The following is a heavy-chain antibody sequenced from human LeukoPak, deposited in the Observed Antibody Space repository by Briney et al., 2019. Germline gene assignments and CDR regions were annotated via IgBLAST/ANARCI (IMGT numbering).Heavy chain of an antibody. J-gene: IGHJ4*02. Sequence: PSDTLSLTCTVSGGSISSNHCYWAWIRRPPGKGLEWIGSICFSRTTYYNPSLKSRVTMSIDTSKNHFSLKVASVTAADTAVYYCGRHFPETGRDEQPLEYWGQGSLFTVSS. V-gene: IGHV4-39*01. CDR3: GRHFPETGRDEQPLEY. CDR2: ICFSRTT. CDR1: GGSISSNHCY. D-gene: IGHD3-10*01.